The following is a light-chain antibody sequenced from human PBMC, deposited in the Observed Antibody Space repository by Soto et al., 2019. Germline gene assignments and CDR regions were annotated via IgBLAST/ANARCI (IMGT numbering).Light chain of an antibody. Sequence: QSVLTQPASVSGSPGQSITISCTGTSSDVGGYNYVSWYQQHPGKAPKLIIYDVSNRPSGVSNRFSGSKSDNTASLTISGLQAEDEADYYCSSYTSSSTRVFGGGTKLTVL. J-gene: IGLJ2*01. CDR2: DVS. CDR1: SSDVGGYNY. CDR3: SSYTSSSTRV. V-gene: IGLV2-14*01.